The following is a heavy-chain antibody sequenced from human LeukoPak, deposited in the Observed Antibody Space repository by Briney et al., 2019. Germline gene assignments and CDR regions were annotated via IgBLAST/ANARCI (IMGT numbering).Heavy chain of an antibody. CDR1: GGSISSYY. Sequence: PSETLSLTCTVSGGSISSYYWSWIRQPPGKGLEWIGYIYYSGTIYYNPSLKSRVTISVDTSKNQFSLKLSSVTAADTAVYYCAGNWNYGYDYWGQGTLVTVSS. J-gene: IGHJ4*02. CDR3: AGNWNYGYDY. CDR2: IYYSGTI. V-gene: IGHV4-59*04. D-gene: IGHD1-7*01.